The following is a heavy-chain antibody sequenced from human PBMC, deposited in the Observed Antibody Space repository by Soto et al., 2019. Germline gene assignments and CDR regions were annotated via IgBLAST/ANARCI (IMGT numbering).Heavy chain of an antibody. Sequence: QVQLQQWGAGLLKPSGTLSLTCAVYGGSFNGYSCSWIRQAPGKGLEWIGEINQSGSTNYKPSLKSRVTISVDTSKGQCSLKLSSVTAADTAVYYCAIPMYYHDAIGSYPPALGYWGQGTLVTVSS. D-gene: IGHD3-22*01. V-gene: IGHV4-34*01. J-gene: IGHJ4*02. CDR3: AIPMYYHDAIGSYPPALGY. CDR2: INQSGST. CDR1: GGSFNGYS.